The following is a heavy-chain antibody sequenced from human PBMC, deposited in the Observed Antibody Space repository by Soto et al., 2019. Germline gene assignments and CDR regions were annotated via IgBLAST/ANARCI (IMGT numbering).Heavy chain of an antibody. CDR2: ISWNSGSI. D-gene: IGHD2-8*01. CDR1: GFTFDDYA. Sequence: EVQLVEFGGGLVQPGRSLRLSCAASGFTFDDYAMHWVRQAPGKGLEWVSGISWNSGSIGYADSVKGRFTISRDNAKNSLYLQMNSLRAEDTALYYCAKDISFCTNGVCSQNYYYYMDVWGKGTTVTVSS. V-gene: IGHV3-9*01. CDR3: AKDISFCTNGVCSQNYYYYMDV. J-gene: IGHJ6*03.